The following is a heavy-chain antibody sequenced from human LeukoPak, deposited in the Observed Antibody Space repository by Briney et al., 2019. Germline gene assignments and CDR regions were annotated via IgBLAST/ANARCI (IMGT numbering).Heavy chain of an antibody. CDR2: IKEDGSEK. D-gene: IGHD5-18*01. CDR1: GFTFSNYW. V-gene: IGHV3-7*02. J-gene: IGHJ4*02. Sequence: GGSLRLSCAASGFTFSNYWMSWVRQAPGKGLKWVANIKEDGSEKYYPDSVKGRFTISRDNAKNSLNLQMNSLRAEDTAVYYCARGRGPDTAMVTGFDYWGQGTLVTVSS. CDR3: ARGRGPDTAMVTGFDY.